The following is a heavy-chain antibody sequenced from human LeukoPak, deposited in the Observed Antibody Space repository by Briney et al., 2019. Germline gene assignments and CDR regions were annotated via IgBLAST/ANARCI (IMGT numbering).Heavy chain of an antibody. CDR2: IYYSGSI. J-gene: IGHJ1*01. CDR1: GGSISSYY. D-gene: IGHD3-16*01. Sequence: SETLSLTCTVSGGSISSYYWSWIRQPPGKGLEWIGYIYYSGSINYNPSLKSRVTISVDTSKNQFSLKLSSVTAADTAVYYCARLGYDYALYWGQGTLVTVSS. V-gene: IGHV4-59*08. CDR3: ARLGYDYALY.